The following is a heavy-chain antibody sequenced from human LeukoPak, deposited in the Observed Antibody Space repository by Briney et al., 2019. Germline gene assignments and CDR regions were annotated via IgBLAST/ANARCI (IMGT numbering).Heavy chain of an antibody. CDR2: INTNTGNP. Sequence: ASAKVSCKASGYTFTSYAMNWVRQAPGQGLEWMGWINTNTGNPMYAQGFTGRFVFSLDTSVNTAYLQISSLKAEDTAVYYCARVGANTFGGVIVTQNFDYWGQGTLVTVSS. CDR1: GYTFTSYA. D-gene: IGHD3-16*02. V-gene: IGHV7-4-1*02. J-gene: IGHJ4*02. CDR3: ARVGANTFGGVIVTQNFDY.